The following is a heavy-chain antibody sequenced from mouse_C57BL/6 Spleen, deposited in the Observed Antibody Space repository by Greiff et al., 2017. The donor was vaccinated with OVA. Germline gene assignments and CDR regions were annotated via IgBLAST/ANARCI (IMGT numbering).Heavy chain of an antibody. CDR1: GYSITSGYY. V-gene: IGHV3-6*01. J-gene: IGHJ2*01. CDR2: ISYDGSN. CDR3: ARVRVHLPFDY. Sequence: VQLQQSGPGLVKPSQSLSLTCSVTGYSITSGYYWNWIRQFPGNKLEWMGYISYDGSNNYNPSLKNRISITRDTSKNQFFLKLNSVTTEDTATYYCARVRVHLPFDYWGQGTTLTVSS. D-gene: IGHD1-2*01.